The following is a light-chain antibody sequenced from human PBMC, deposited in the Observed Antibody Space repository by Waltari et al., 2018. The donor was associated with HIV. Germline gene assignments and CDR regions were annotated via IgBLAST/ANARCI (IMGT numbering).Light chain of an antibody. V-gene: IGLV2-14*01. CDR2: EVT. J-gene: IGLJ2*01. CDR1: TSDVGGYDS. Sequence: QSALTQPASVSGSPGQSITISCPGTTSDVGGYDSVSWYQQHPGKAPKLMIFEVTYRPSGVSHRFSGSKSGNTASLTISGLQAEDEADYYCTSYRSGSTLVVGGGTKVTVL. CDR3: TSYRSGSTLV.